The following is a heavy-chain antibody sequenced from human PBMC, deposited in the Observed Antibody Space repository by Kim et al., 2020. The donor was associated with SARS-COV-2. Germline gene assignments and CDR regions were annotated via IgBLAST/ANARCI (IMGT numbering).Heavy chain of an antibody. Sequence: GGSLRLSCAASGFTFSTYGMSWVRQAPGKGLEWVSHVSRDGTTTFYADSVKGRVTISRDNSKSTLYLHSNNLRVEDTAIYYCGYVRNGFWGQGSLVTV. CDR2: VSRDGTTT. CDR1: GFTFSTYG. CDR3: GYVRNGF. J-gene: IGHJ4*02. V-gene: IGHV3-23*01. D-gene: IGHD2-15*01.